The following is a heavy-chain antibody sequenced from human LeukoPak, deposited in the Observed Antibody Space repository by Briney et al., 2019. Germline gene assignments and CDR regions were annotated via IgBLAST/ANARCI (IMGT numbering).Heavy chain of an antibody. Sequence: SETLSLTCTVSGGSISSYYWSWIRQPPGKGLEWIGEINHSGSTNYNPSLKSRVTISVDTSKNQFSLKLSSVTAADTAVYYCARGTAIGMDVWGQGTTVTVSS. CDR3: ARGTAIGMDV. CDR2: INHSGST. CDR1: GGSISSYY. V-gene: IGHV4-34*01. J-gene: IGHJ6*02.